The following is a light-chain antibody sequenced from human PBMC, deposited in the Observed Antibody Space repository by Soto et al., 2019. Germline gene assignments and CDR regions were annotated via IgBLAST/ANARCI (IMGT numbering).Light chain of an antibody. J-gene: IGLJ3*02. Sequence: QSALTQPDSGSGSPGQSITVSFPGSSSDFGDDKYVSWYQQQPGKGPNLLIYGVNSLPSGISNRVSGSKSGNTASLTISGLQVEDEAEYFCGSFTTSRIWVFGGGNKLTVL. CDR1: SSDFGDDKY. V-gene: IGLV2-14*01. CDR2: GVN. CDR3: GSFTTSRIWV.